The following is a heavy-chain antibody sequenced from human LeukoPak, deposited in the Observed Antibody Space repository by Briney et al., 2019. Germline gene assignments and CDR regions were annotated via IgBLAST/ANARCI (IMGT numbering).Heavy chain of an antibody. CDR1: RFTVSSNY. Sequence: PGGSLRLSCAASRFTVSSNYMSWVRQAPGKGLEWVSVIYSGGSTYYADSVKGRFTISRDNSKNTLYLQMNSLRAEDTAVYYCARDNGYSSSYYWFDPWGQGTLVTVSS. J-gene: IGHJ5*02. D-gene: IGHD6-6*01. CDR3: ARDNGYSSSYYWFDP. CDR2: IYSGGST. V-gene: IGHV3-66*01.